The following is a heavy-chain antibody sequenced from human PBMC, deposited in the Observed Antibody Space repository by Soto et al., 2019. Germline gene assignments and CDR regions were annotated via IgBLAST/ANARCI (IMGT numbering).Heavy chain of an antibody. CDR3: ARDEAIDY. CDR1: GFTFSSFG. CDR2: IKQDGGDQ. Sequence: GGSLRLSCEASGFTFSSFGMHWVRQAPGKGLEWVANIKQDGGDQYYVDSVKGRFSISRDNAKNSLYLQMNSLRAEDTAVYYCARDEAIDYWGQGPLVTVSS. J-gene: IGHJ4*02. V-gene: IGHV3-7*03.